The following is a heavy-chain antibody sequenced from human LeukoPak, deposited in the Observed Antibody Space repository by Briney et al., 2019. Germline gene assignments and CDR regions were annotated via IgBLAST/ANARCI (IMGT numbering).Heavy chain of an antibody. J-gene: IGHJ4*02. CDR2: ISSSGSTI. CDR3: ARGSGYYDSSGYYNY. Sequence: PGGSLRLSCAASGFTFSSYEMNWVRQAPGKGLEWVSYISSSGSTIYYADSAKGRFTISRDNAKNSLYLQMNSLRAEDTAVYYCARGSGYYDSSGYYNYWGQGTLVTVSS. V-gene: IGHV3-48*03. CDR1: GFTFSSYE. D-gene: IGHD3-22*01.